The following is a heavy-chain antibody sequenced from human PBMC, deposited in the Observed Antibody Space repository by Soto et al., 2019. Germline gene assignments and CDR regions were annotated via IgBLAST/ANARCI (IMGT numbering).Heavy chain of an antibody. CDR3: AILRLMSGQYYYYYGMDV. J-gene: IGHJ6*02. CDR2: IYPGDSDT. V-gene: IGHV5-51*01. CDR1: GYSFTSYW. D-gene: IGHD1-26*01. Sequence: GESLKISCKGSGYSFTSYWIGWVRQMPGGGLEWMGIIYPGDSDTRYSPSFQGQVTISADKSISTAYLQWSSLKASDTAMYYCAILRLMSGQYYYYYGMDVWGQGTTVTVSS.